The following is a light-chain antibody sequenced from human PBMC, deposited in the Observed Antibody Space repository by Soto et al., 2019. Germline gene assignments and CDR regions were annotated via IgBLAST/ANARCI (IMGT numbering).Light chain of an antibody. CDR3: QLYGDSLFT. V-gene: IGKV3-20*01. CDR1: QSVSSSL. J-gene: IGKJ3*01. CDR2: GAT. Sequence: EIVLTQSTGTLSVSPGEIASLSCRASQSVSSSLLAWYQQKPGQAPRVLIYGATSRATGIPDRFSGSVSGTDFTLTISRLEPEDFAVYYCQLYGDSLFTFGPGTKVDIK.